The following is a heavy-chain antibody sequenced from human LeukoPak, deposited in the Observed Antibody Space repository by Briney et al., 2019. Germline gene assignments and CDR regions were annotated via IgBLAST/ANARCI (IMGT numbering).Heavy chain of an antibody. CDR3: ARAYNSGWSLPFDP. CDR1: GFTFSSYA. J-gene: IGHJ5*02. V-gene: IGHV3-30-3*01. D-gene: IGHD6-19*01. CDR2: ISYDGSNK. Sequence: GGSLGLSCAASGFTFSSYAMHWVRQAPGKGLEWVAVISYDGSNKYYADSVKGRFTISRDNSKNTLYLQMNSLRAEDTAVYYCARAYNSGWSLPFDPWGQGTLVTVSS.